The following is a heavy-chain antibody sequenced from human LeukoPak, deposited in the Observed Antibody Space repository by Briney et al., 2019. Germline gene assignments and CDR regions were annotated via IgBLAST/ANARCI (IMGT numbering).Heavy chain of an antibody. J-gene: IGHJ4*02. CDR2: IWYDGSNK. CDR3: ARSRALYGDYVDY. Sequence: GGSLRLSCAASGFTFSSYGMHWVRQAPGKGLEWVAVIWYDGSNKYYADSVKGRFTISRDNSKNTLYLQMNRLRAEDTAVYYCARSRALYGDYVDYWGQGTLVTVSS. CDR1: GFTFSSYG. D-gene: IGHD4-17*01. V-gene: IGHV3-33*01.